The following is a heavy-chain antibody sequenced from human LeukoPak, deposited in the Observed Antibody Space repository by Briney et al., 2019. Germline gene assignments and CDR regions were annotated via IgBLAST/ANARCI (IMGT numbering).Heavy chain of an antibody. CDR2: IKSKTDGGTT. Sequence: KAGGSLRLSCAASGFTFSNAWMSWVRQAPGKGLEWVGRIKSKTDGGTTDYAAPVKGRFTISRDNSKNTLYLQMNSLRAEDTAVYYCAKAEYDIQAEDYWGQGTLVTVSS. D-gene: IGHD3-9*01. V-gene: IGHV3-15*01. CDR3: AKAEYDIQAEDY. CDR1: GFTFSNAW. J-gene: IGHJ4*02.